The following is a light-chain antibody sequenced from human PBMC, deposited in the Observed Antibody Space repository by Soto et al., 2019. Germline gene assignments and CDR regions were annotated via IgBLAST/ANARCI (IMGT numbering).Light chain of an antibody. Sequence: DIQLTQSPSFLSASVGDRVTITCRASQAISSSLAWYQHNPGKAPKLLIYAASTLQNGVPSSFSGSGSGTEFTVTIRGLQPQDFATYVCQPLNGYRYTFVQGIKVEIK. CDR2: AAS. V-gene: IGKV1-9*01. CDR3: QPLNGYRYT. J-gene: IGKJ2*01. CDR1: QAISSS.